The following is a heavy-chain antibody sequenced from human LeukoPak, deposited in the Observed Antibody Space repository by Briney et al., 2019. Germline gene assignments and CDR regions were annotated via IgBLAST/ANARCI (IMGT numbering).Heavy chain of an antibody. J-gene: IGHJ4*02. CDR3: GRGDSSGWYVDY. CDR1: GGSISSYY. CDR2: IYYSGST. D-gene: IGHD6-19*01. V-gene: IGHV4-59*01. Sequence: SETLSLTCTVSGGSISSYYWSWIRQPPGKGLEWIGYIYYSGSTNYNPSLKSRVTISVDTSKNQFSLKLSSVTAADTAVYYCGRGDSSGWYVDYWGQGTLVTVSS.